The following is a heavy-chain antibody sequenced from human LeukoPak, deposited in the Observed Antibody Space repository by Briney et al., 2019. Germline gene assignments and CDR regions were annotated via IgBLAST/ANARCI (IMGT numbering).Heavy chain of an antibody. CDR1: GGSITNYH. CDR2: IYYSGST. CDR3: ARIFTVTTKQSDY. D-gene: IGHD4-17*01. Sequence: RTSETLSLTCTVTGGSITNYHWGWIRQPAGKGLEWIRYIYYSGSTNYNPSLKSRVTISVDTSKNQFSLKLSSVTAADTAVYYCARIFTVTTKQSDYWGQGTLVTVSS. J-gene: IGHJ4*02. V-gene: IGHV4-59*01.